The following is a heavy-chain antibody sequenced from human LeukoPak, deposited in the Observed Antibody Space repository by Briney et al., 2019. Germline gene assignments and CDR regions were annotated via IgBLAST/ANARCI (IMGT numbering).Heavy chain of an antibody. Sequence: ASVKVSCKASGYTFTSYGISWVRQAPGQGLEWIGWISAYNGNTNYAQKLQGRVTMTTDTSTSTAYMELRSLRSDDTAVYYCARDEVIAARPVYWGQGALVTVSS. CDR1: GYTFTSYG. J-gene: IGHJ4*02. D-gene: IGHD6-6*01. CDR2: ISAYNGNT. V-gene: IGHV1-18*01. CDR3: ARDEVIAARPVY.